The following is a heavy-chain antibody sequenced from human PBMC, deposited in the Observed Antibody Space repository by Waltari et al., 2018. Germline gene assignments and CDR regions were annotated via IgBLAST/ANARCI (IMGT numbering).Heavy chain of an antibody. CDR2: MNPNSGNT. Sequence: QVQVLQSGAEVKKPGASVKVSCKASGYTFSNYGINWVRQATGQGLEWMGWMNPNSGNTGYAQKFQGRVTITRNTSISTAYMELSSLRSEETAVYYCARSGWLGASDIWGQGTMVTVSS. J-gene: IGHJ3*02. CDR1: GYTFSNYG. D-gene: IGHD6-19*01. V-gene: IGHV1-8*01. CDR3: ARSGWLGASDI.